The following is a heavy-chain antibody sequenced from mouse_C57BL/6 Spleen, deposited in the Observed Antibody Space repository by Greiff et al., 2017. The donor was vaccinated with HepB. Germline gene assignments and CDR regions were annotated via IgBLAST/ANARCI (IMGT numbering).Heavy chain of an antibody. CDR3: IRVLYYGNYDAMDY. V-gene: IGHV1-5*01. CDR1: GYTFTSYW. CDR2: IYPGNSDT. Sequence: VQLQQSGTVLARPGASVKMSCKTSGYTFTSYWMHWVKQRPGQGLEWIGAIYPGNSDTSYNQKFKGKAKLTAVTSASTAYMELSSLTNEDSAVYYCIRVLYYGNYDAMDYWGQGTSVTVSS. J-gene: IGHJ4*01. D-gene: IGHD2-1*01.